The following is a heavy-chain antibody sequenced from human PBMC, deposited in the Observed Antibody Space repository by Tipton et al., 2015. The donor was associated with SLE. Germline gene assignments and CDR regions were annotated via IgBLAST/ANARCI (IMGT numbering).Heavy chain of an antibody. CDR3: ASGEGTPFDY. D-gene: IGHD3-10*01. V-gene: IGHV3-30-3*01. J-gene: IGHJ4*02. Sequence: SLRLSCAASGFTFSSYAMHWVRQAPGKGLEWVAVISYDGSNKYYADSVKGRFTISRDNSKNTLYLQMNSLRAENTAVYYCASGEGTPFDYWGQGTLVTVSS. CDR1: GFTFSSYA. CDR2: ISYDGSNK.